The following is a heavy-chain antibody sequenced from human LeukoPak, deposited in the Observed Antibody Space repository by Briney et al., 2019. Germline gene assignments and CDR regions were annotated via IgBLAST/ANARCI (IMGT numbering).Heavy chain of an antibody. CDR3: ARDAPPSIVGATWPRGVY. CDR2: IYSGGST. CDR1: GFTVSSNY. D-gene: IGHD1-26*01. J-gene: IGHJ4*02. V-gene: IGHV3-53*01. Sequence: PGGSLTLSRAASGFTVSSNYMSWVRPAPGKGLEWVSVIYSGGSTYYADSVKGRFTISRDNSKNTLYLQMNSLRAEDTAVYYCARDAPPSIVGATWPRGVYWGQGTLVTVSS.